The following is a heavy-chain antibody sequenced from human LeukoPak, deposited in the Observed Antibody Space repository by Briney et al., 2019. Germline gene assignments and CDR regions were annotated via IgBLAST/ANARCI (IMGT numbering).Heavy chain of an antibody. CDR3: ARRRYTYGWGWFDP. CDR2: INHSGST. V-gene: IGHV4-34*01. CDR1: GGSFSDYY. J-gene: IGHJ5*02. Sequence: PSETLSLTCGVYGGSFSDYYWSWIRQPPGKGLEWIGEINHSGSTNYNPSLKSRVTISVDTSKNQFSLKVNSVTAADTAVYYCARRRYTYGWGWFDPWGQGTLVTVSS. D-gene: IGHD5-18*01.